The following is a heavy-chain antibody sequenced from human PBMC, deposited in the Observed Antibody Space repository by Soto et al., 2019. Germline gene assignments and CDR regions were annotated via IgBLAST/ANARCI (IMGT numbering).Heavy chain of an antibody. J-gene: IGHJ4*02. CDR3: AADLGYGSFDY. Sequence: ASVKVSCKASGYTFTSYGISWVRQAPGQGLEWIGWISVYNGNTNYAQKFQERVTITRDMSTSTAYMELSSLRSEDTAVYYCAADLGYGSFDYWGQGTLVTVSS. D-gene: IGHD3-10*01. V-gene: IGHV1-18*01. CDR2: ISVYNGNT. CDR1: GYTFTSYG.